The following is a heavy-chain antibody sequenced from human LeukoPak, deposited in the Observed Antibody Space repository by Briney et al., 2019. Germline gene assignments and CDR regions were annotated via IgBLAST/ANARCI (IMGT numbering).Heavy chain of an antibody. CDR2: ITGTTGDT. V-gene: IGHV3-23*01. CDR1: GFTFPNFA. Sequence: GGSLRLSCAASGFTFPNFAMTWVRRAPGRGLEWVSGITGTTGDTNYADSVKGRSTTTRDNSKNTLYLQMNSLRAEDTALYYCAKAINYGDYDFYWGQGTLVTVSS. D-gene: IGHD4-17*01. CDR3: AKAINYGDYDFY. J-gene: IGHJ4*02.